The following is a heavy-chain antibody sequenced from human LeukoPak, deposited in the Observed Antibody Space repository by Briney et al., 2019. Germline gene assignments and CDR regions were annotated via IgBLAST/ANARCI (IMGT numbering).Heavy chain of an antibody. J-gene: IGHJ4*02. V-gene: IGHV4-61*02. Sequence: SETLSLTCTVSGASIRSGTNYWSWMRQPAGKGLEWIGRIQTSGSTNYNPSLKSRVTISVDTSKNQFSLKLSSVTAADTAVYYCARLTHYDLWSDNGFLDYWGQGTLVTVSS. D-gene: IGHD3-3*01. CDR2: IQTSGST. CDR3: ARLTHYDLWSDNGFLDY. CDR1: GASIRSGTNY.